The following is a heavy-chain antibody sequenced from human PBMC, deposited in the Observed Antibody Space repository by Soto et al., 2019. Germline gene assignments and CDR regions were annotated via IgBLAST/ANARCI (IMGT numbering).Heavy chain of an antibody. CDR2: IYYSGST. D-gene: IGHD3-10*01. CDR1: GGSISSGGYY. J-gene: IGHJ4*02. V-gene: IGHV4-31*03. Sequence: SETLSLTCTVSGGSISSGGYYWSWIRQHPGKGLEWIGYIYYSGSTYYNPSLKSRVTISVDTSKNQFSLKLSSVTAADTAVYYCATDLVGGSGSYLDYWGQGTLVTVSS. CDR3: ATDLVGGSGSYLDY.